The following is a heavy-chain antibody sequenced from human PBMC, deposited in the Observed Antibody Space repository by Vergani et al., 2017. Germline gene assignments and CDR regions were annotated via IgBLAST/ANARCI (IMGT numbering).Heavy chain of an antibody. CDR3: ARDTRGPEGADY. CDR2: IWYDGSNK. D-gene: IGHD1-14*01. Sequence: QVQLVESGGGVVQPGRSLRLSCAASGFTFSSYGMHWVRQAPGKGLEWVAVIWYDGSNKYYADSVKGRFTSSRDNAKNSLYLQMNNLRAEDTDVYYCARDTRGPEGADYWGQGTLVTVSS. V-gene: IGHV3-33*01. CDR1: GFTFSSYG. J-gene: IGHJ4*02.